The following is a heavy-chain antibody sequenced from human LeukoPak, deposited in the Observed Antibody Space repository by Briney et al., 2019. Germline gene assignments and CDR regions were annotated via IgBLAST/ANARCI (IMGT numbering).Heavy chain of an antibody. D-gene: IGHD3-16*02. CDR1: GFTFSSYA. CDR2: ISGSGGST. V-gene: IGHV3-23*01. J-gene: IGHJ4*02. CDR3: AKDDYVWGSYRHFDY. Sequence: GGSLRLSSAASGFTFSSYAMSWVRQAPGKGLEWVSAISGSGGSTYYADSVKGRFTISRDNSKNTLHLQMNSLRAEDTAVYYCAKDDYVWGSYRHFDYWGQGTLVTVSS.